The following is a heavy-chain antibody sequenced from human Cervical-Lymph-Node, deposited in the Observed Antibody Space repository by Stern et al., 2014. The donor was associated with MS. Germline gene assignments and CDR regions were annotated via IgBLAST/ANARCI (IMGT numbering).Heavy chain of an antibody. CDR3: ATSLGTYGGNPFDD. Sequence: VQLVESGGGLVKPGRSLRLSCAASGLTFSDYYMSWIRQATGKGLEWISSISSTGNTKYYPDSLRGRLTISRDDAKSSVYLQIDSLGAADTAVYYCATSLGTYGGNPFDDWGQGTLVTVSS. CDR2: ISSTGNTK. V-gene: IGHV3-11*01. CDR1: GLTFSDYY. D-gene: IGHD4-23*01. J-gene: IGHJ4*02.